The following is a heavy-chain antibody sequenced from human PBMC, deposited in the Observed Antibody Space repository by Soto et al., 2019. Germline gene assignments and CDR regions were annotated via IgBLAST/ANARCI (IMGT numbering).Heavy chain of an antibody. D-gene: IGHD4-17*01. J-gene: IGHJ4*02. Sequence: PSETLSLTCTVSGGSISNYNWIWLRQPPGKGLEYIGFIYYTGYTNYNPSFKSRVTISVDTSKNQFSLKLGSVTAADTAVYYCARAPSYGGNSEEFDYWGQGTLVTVSS. CDR3: ARAPSYGGNSEEFDY. CDR1: GGSISNYN. CDR2: IYYTGYT. V-gene: IGHV4-59*12.